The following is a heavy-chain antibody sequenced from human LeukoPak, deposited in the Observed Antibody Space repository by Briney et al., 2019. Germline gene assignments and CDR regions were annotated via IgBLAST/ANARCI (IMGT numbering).Heavy chain of an antibody. CDR3: AREGSRGSFDY. CDR1: GGSISSSSYY. Sequence: PSETLSLTCTVSGGSISSSSYYWVWIRQPPGKRLEWIGSIYYSGSTYYNPSLKSRVTISVDTSKNQFSLKLSSVTAADTAVYYCAREGSRGSFDYWGQGTLVTVSS. D-gene: IGHD6-13*01. J-gene: IGHJ4*02. V-gene: IGHV4-39*07. CDR2: IYYSGST.